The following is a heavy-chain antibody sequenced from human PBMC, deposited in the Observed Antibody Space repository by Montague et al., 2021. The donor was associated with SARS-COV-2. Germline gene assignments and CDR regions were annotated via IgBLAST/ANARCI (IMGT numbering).Heavy chain of an antibody. CDR2: IYSGGST. CDR1: GFTVSSSY. J-gene: IGHJ6*02. D-gene: IGHD3-10*01. CDR3: ARDQRRYGSGSYYGPHYYYYGMDV. V-gene: IGHV3-66*02. Sequence: SLRLSCAASGFTVSSSYMSWVRQAPGKGLEWVSVIYSGGSTYYADSVKGRFTISRDNSKNTLYLQMNSLRAEDTAVYYCARDQRRYGSGSYYGPHYYYYGMDVWSQGTTVTVSS.